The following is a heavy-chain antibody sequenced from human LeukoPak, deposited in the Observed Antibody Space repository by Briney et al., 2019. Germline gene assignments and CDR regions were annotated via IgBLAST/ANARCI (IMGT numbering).Heavy chain of an antibody. D-gene: IGHD2-21*02. CDR1: GFTFSSYW. V-gene: IGHV3-7*03. CDR2: INLDGTEK. J-gene: IGHJ4*02. Sequence: PGGSLRLSCAASGFTFSSYWMSWVRQAPGKGLQYVANINLDGTEKNYVDSVKGRFTISRDNARKSVFLEMNSLRAEDTAIYYCAKYGGDLGVAFEDWGQGTLVAVSS. CDR3: AKYGGDLGVAFED.